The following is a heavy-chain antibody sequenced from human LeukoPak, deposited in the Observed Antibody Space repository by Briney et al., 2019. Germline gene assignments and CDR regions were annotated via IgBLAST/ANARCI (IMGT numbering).Heavy chain of an antibody. D-gene: IGHD2-15*01. CDR1: GYSFTSYW. V-gene: IGHV5-51*01. Sequence: GESLKISCKGSGYSFTSYWSGWVRQMPGKGLEWMGIIYPGDSDTRYSPSFQGQVTISADKSISTAYLQWSSLKASDTAMYYCARRGYCSGGSCYYFDYWGQGTLVTVSS. CDR2: IYPGDSDT. J-gene: IGHJ4*02. CDR3: ARRGYCSGGSCYYFDY.